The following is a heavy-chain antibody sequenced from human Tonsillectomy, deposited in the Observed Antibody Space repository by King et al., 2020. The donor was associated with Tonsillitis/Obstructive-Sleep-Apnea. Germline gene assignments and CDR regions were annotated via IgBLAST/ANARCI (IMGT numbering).Heavy chain of an antibody. CDR1: GFSFSNYG. V-gene: IGHV3-30*18. D-gene: IGHD5-18*01. CDR2: ISYDGGNK. CDR3: AKEVQVWLSAMDV. Sequence: VQLVESGGGVVQPGRSLRLSCAASGFSFSNYGMHWVRQAPGKGLEWVAVISYDGGNKYYVDSVKGRFTISRDNSKKMLYMQMYSLRPEDTAVYYCAKEVQVWLSAMDVWGQGTTVTVSS. J-gene: IGHJ6*02.